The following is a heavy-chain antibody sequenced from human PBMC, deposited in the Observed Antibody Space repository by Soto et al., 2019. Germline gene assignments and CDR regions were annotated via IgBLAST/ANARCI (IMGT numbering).Heavy chain of an antibody. V-gene: IGHV3-33*01. CDR3: ARDPSAAGFDY. Sequence: GGSLRLSCAASGFTFSSYGMHWVRQAPGKGLEWVAVIWYDGNNKYYADSVKGRFTISRDNSKNTLYLQMNSLRAEDTAVYYCARDPSAAGFDYWGQGTLVTVSS. CDR2: IWYDGNNK. D-gene: IGHD6-13*01. CDR1: GFTFSSYG. J-gene: IGHJ4*02.